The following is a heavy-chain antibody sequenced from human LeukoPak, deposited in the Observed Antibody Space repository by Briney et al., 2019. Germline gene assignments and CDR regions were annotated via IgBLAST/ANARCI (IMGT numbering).Heavy chain of an antibody. J-gene: IGHJ3*02. CDR2: ISSSSSYI. V-gene: IGHV3-21*01. Sequence: GGSLRLSCAASGFTFSSYSMNWVRQAPGKGLEWVSSISSSSSYIYYADSVKGRFTISRDNAKNSLYLQMNSLRAEDTAVYYCARVSKKWLLNALDIWGQGTMVTVSS. D-gene: IGHD3-22*01. CDR3: ARVSKKWLLNALDI. CDR1: GFTFSSYS.